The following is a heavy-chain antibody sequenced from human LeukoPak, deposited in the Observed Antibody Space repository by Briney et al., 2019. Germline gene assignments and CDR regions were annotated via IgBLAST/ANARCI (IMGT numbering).Heavy chain of an antibody. CDR1: GFTLSLYS. V-gene: IGHV3-7*01. D-gene: IGHD3-10*01. CDR3: ARGGSWSFDY. J-gene: IGHJ4*02. CDR2: IKPDGSET. Sequence: GGSLRLSCTASGFTLSLYSMHWVRQAPGKGLEWVANIKPDGSETYYVDSVKGRFTISRDNTKNSLYLQMNSLRAEDTAVYYCARGGSWSFDYWGQGTLVSVSS.